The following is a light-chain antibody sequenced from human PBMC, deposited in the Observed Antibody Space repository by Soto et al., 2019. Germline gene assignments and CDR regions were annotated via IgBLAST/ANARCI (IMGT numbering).Light chain of an antibody. CDR1: HSIISW. V-gene: IGKV1-5*01. J-gene: IGKJ1*01. Sequence: IQMTQSPSTLSASVGDRVTITFLASHSIISWLAWYQQKTGKDPKLLIYDASSLESGVPSRFSGSGSGTEFTLTISSLQSEDFVVYYCQQYDKWPRTFGQGTKVDI. CDR2: DAS. CDR3: QQYDKWPRT.